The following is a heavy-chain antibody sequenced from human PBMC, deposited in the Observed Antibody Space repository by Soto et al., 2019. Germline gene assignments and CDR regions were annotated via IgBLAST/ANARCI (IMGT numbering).Heavy chain of an antibody. Sequence: QVQLVQSGAEVKKPGASVKVSCKASGYTFTSYGISWVRQAPGHGLEWLGWISAYNGNTNYAQKLQGRVTMTTDTSTSTAYMELRSLRSDDTAVYYCARNRDYGDYPSSGMDVWGQGTTVTVSS. D-gene: IGHD4-17*01. J-gene: IGHJ6*02. CDR2: ISAYNGNT. V-gene: IGHV1-18*04. CDR3: ARNRDYGDYPSSGMDV. CDR1: GYTFTSYG.